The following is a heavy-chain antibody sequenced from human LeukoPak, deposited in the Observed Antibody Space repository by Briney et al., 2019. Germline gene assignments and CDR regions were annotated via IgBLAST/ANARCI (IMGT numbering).Heavy chain of an antibody. Sequence: ASVKVSCKASGYTFTSYAMHWVRQAPGQGLEWMGWINAGNGNTKYSQKFQGRVTITRDTSASTAYMELSSLRSEDTAVYYCARDLRQWLVEYYFDYWGQGTLVTVSS. V-gene: IGHV1-3*01. CDR1: GYTFTSYA. CDR3: ARDLRQWLVEYYFDY. J-gene: IGHJ4*02. D-gene: IGHD6-19*01. CDR2: INAGNGNT.